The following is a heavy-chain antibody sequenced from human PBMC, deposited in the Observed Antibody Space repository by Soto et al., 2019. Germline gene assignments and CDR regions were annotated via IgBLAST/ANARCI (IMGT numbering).Heavy chain of an antibody. CDR1: GGSISSGDYY. J-gene: IGHJ5*02. CDR2: IYYSGST. V-gene: IGHV4-30-4*01. CDR3: ARGVMVYANWFDP. Sequence: SETLSLTCTVSGGSISSGDYYWSWIRQPPGKGLEWIGYIYYSGSTYYNPSLKSRVTISVDTSKNQFSLKLSSVTAADTAVYNCARGVMVYANWFDPWGQGTLVTVSS. D-gene: IGHD2-8*01.